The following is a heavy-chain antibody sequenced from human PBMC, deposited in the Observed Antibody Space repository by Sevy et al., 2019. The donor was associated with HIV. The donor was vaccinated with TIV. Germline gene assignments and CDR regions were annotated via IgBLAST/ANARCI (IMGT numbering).Heavy chain of an antibody. J-gene: IGHJ4*02. CDR2: IKQDGSEK. V-gene: IGHV3-7*01. Sequence: GGSLRLSCAASGFTFSNYWMSWVRQAPGKGLEWVANIKQDGSEKYYVDSVRGRFTISRDNAKNSLYLQMNSLRAEDTAVYYCARPYRTDPFYYSGSGGYYYPSYFDYWGQGTLVTVSS. CDR1: GFTFSNYW. CDR3: ARPYRTDPFYYSGSGGYYYPSYFDY. D-gene: IGHD3-22*01.